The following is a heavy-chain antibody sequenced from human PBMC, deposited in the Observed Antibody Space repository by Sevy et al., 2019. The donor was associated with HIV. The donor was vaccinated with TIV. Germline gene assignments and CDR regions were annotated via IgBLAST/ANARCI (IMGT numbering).Heavy chain of an antibody. CDR3: AKSDYDFWSGQASGYHFDY. J-gene: IGHJ4*02. CDR1: GFTFNNYA. Sequence: GGSLRLSCAASGFTFNNYAMSWVRQAPGKGLEWVSTISGSGGNTYYADSVRGRFTIYRDSSNNTLYLQMNSLRAEDTAMYYCAKSDYDFWSGQASGYHFDYWGQGTLVTVSS. V-gene: IGHV3-23*01. D-gene: IGHD3-3*01. CDR2: ISGSGGNT.